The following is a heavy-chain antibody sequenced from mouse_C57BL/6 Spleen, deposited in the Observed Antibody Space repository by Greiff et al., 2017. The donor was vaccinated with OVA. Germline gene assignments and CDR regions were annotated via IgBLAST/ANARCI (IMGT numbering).Heavy chain of an antibody. D-gene: IGHD4-1*01. CDR3: VRQRGYWDFDY. J-gene: IGHJ2*01. CDR2: IRSKSNNYAT. V-gene: IGHV10-1*01. Sequence: EVKLVESGGGLVQPKGSLKLSCAASGFSFNTYAMNWVRQAPGKGLEWVARIRSKSNNYATYYADSVKDRFTISRDDSESMLYLQMNNLKTEDTAMYYCVRQRGYWDFDYWGQGTTLTVSS. CDR1: GFSFNTYA.